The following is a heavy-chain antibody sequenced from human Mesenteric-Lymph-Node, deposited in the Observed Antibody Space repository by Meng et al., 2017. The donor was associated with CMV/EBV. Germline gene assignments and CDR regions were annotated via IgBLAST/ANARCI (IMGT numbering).Heavy chain of an antibody. J-gene: IGHJ4*02. CDR2: IKSKTDGGTT. D-gene: IGHD1-26*01. Sequence: GESLKISCAASGFTFSSYSMNWVRQAPGKGLEWVGRIKSKTDGGTTDYAAPVKGRFTISRDDSKNTLYLQMNSLKTEDTAVYYCTTAYRVGATNIDYWGQGTLVTVSS. CDR1: GFTFSSYS. CDR3: TTAYRVGATNIDY. V-gene: IGHV3-15*01.